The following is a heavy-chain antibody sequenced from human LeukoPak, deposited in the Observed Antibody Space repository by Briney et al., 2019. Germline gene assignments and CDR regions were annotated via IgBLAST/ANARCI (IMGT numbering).Heavy chain of an antibody. CDR3: ARDFWSGRNWFDP. Sequence: PSETLSLTCTVSGDSISSYYWSWIRQPAGKGLEWIGHIYTSGSTNYNPSLKSRVTMSVDTSKNQFSLKLSSVTAADTAVYYCARDFWSGRNWFDPWGQGTLVTVSS. CDR1: GDSISSYY. J-gene: IGHJ5*02. CDR2: IYTSGST. D-gene: IGHD3-3*01. V-gene: IGHV4-4*07.